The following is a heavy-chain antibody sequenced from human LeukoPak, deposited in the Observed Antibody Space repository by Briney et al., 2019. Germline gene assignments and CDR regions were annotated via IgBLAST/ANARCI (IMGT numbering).Heavy chain of an antibody. CDR1: GLTFSSYW. J-gene: IGHJ4*02. D-gene: IGHD1-7*01. Sequence: PGGSLRLSCAASGLTFSSYWVHWARQAPGRGLVWVSRINPDGSTTNYADSVKGRFTISRDNAKNTLYLQMNSLRAEDTAVYYCATAGNYRFDYWGQGTLVTVSS. CDR3: ATAGNYRFDY. CDR2: INPDGSTT. V-gene: IGHV3-74*01.